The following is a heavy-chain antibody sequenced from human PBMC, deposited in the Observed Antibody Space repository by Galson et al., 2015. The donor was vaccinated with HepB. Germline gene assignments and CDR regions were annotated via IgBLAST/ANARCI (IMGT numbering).Heavy chain of an antibody. D-gene: IGHD3-16*01. V-gene: IGHV3-23*01. CDR3: AKQGPGGDLDF. CDR1: GFTFKKFV. J-gene: IGHJ4*02. Sequence: SLRLSCAASGFTFKKFVMSWVRQAPGKGLEWVSGISGSGDDTHYVASVKGRFTVSSDNSKDTVFLQMNSLRVEDTAVYYGAKQGPGGDLDFWGQGTLVTVSS. CDR2: ISGSGDDT.